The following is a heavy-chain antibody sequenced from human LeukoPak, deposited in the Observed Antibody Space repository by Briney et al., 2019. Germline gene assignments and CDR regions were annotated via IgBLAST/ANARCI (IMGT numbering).Heavy chain of an antibody. CDR1: GFTFSSYG. CDR2: INPNSGGT. CDR3: ARSDFDILTGYYIFDY. Sequence: GGSLRLSCAASGFTFSSYGMHWVRQAPGQGLEWMGWINPNSGGTNYAQKFQGWVTMTRDTSICTAYMELSRLRSDDTAVYYCARSDFDILTGYYIFDYWGQGTLVTVSS. J-gene: IGHJ4*02. D-gene: IGHD3-9*01. V-gene: IGHV1-2*04.